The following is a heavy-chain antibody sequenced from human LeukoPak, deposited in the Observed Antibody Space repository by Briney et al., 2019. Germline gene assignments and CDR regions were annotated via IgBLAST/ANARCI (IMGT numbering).Heavy chain of an antibody. CDR3: ASRVGSMPLDY. D-gene: IGHD2/OR15-2a*01. CDR1: GGSISSGSYY. J-gene: IGHJ4*02. Sequence: SETLSLTCTVSGGSISSGSYYWSWIRQPAGKGLEWIGRIYTSGSTNYNPSLKSRVTISVDTSKNQFSLKLSSVTAADTAVYYCASRVGSMPLDYWGQGTLVTVSS. V-gene: IGHV4-61*02. CDR2: IYTSGST.